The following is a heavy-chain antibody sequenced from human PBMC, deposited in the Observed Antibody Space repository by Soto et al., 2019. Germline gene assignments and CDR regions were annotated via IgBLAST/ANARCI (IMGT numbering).Heavy chain of an antibody. D-gene: IGHD3-3*01. J-gene: IGHJ3*02. CDR3: ARFRSDYDFLDLDNAFDI. CDR1: GYTFTSYG. CDR2: ISAYNGNT. Sequence: QVQLVQSGAEVKKPGASVKVSCKASGYTFTSYGISWVRQAPGQGLEWMGWISAYNGNTNYAQKLQGRVTMTTDTSTSTAYMELRSLRSDDTAVYYCARFRSDYDFLDLDNAFDIWGQGTMVTVSS. V-gene: IGHV1-18*01.